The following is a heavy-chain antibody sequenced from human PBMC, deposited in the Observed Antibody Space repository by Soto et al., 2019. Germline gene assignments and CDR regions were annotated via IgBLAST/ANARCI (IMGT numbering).Heavy chain of an antibody. D-gene: IGHD6-13*01. CDR1: GFTFSSYA. CDR3: AKCITGSWFYYYYYMDV. J-gene: IGHJ6*03. Sequence: EVQLLESGGGLVQPGGSLRLSCAASGFTFSSYAMSWVRQAPGKGLEWVSAISGGGGKAYYADSVKGRFTISRDNSQNTLDLQMNSLRAEDTAVYYCAKCITGSWFYYYYYMDVWGEGTTVTFSS. V-gene: IGHV3-23*01. CDR2: ISGGGGKA.